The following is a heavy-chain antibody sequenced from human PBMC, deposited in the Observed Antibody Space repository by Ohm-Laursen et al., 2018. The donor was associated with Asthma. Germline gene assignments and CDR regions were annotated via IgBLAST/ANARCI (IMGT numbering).Heavy chain of an antibody. V-gene: IGHV4-31*03. CDR1: GGSISSASYF. J-gene: IGHJ6*02. Sequence: TLSLTCTVSGGSISSASYFWIWIRQLPGKGLESIGYIYHSGSAYYNPSLESRLTMSVDTSQNHFSLKLRSVTAADTAVYYCAGAESALGHAPYGIDVWGQGTTVTVSS. CDR3: AGAESALGHAPYGIDV. D-gene: IGHD3-16*01. CDR2: IYHSGSA.